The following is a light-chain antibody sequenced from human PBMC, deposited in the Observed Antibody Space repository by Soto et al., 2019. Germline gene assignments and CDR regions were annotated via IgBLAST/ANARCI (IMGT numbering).Light chain of an antibody. V-gene: IGLV2-14*01. Sequence: QSVLTQPASVSGSPGQSITISCTGTSSDVGGYNYVSWYQQHPGKAPKLMIYDVSNRPSGVSNRFSGSKSGNTASLTISRLQAEDVADYYCSSYTSISTVVFGGGTTVTVL. CDR1: SSDVGGYNY. J-gene: IGLJ2*01. CDR2: DVS. CDR3: SSYTSISTVV.